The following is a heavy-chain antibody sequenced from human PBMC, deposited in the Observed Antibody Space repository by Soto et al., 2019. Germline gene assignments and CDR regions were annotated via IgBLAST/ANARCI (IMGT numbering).Heavy chain of an antibody. CDR1: GFTFSSYG. CDR2: IWYDGSNK. Sequence: PWGSLRLSCAASGFTFSSYGMHWVRQAPGKGLEWVAVIWYDGSNKYYADSVKGRFTISRDNSKNTLYLQMNSLRAEDTAVYYCARDSTSAFRRLIDYWGQGTLVTVSS. V-gene: IGHV3-33*01. D-gene: IGHD3-3*02. CDR3: ARDSTSAFRRLIDY. J-gene: IGHJ4*02.